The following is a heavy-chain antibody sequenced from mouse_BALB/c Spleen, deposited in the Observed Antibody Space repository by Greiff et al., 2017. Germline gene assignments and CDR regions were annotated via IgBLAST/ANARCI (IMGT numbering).Heavy chain of an antibody. CDR1: GFTFSSFG. CDR3: ARGSAMDY. Sequence: EVMLVESGGGLVQPGGSRKLSCAASGFTFSSFGMHWVRQAPEKGLEWVAYISSGSSTIYYADTVKGRFTISRDNPKNTLFLQMISLTSEDTAMYYCARGSAMDYWGQGTTVTVSS. V-gene: IGHV5-17*02. CDR2: ISSGSSTI. J-gene: IGHJ4*01.